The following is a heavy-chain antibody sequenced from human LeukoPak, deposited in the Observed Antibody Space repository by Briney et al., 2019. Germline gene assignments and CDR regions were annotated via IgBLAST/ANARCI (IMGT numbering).Heavy chain of an antibody. J-gene: IGHJ3*02. CDR1: GGSISSGGYY. CDR3: ARDIDYYDSSGYYYGAFDI. V-gene: IGHV4-61*08. D-gene: IGHD3-22*01. CDR2: IYYSGST. Sequence: PSETLSLTCTVSGGSISSGGYYWSWIRQPPGKGLEWIGYIYYSGSTNYNPSLKSRITISVDTSKNQFSLKLSSVTAADTAVYYCARDIDYYDSSGYYYGAFDIWGQGTMVTVSS.